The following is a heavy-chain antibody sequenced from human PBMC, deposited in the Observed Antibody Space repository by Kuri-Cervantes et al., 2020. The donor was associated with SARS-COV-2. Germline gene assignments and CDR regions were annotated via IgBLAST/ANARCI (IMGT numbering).Heavy chain of an antibody. CDR2: IYTSGST. V-gene: IGHV4-61*02. J-gene: IGHJ3*02. CDR3: ARGRADI. CDR1: GGPISSGSYY. Sequence: LRLSCTVSGGPISSGSYYWSWIRQPAGKGLEWIGRIYTSGSTNYNPSLKSRVTISVDTSKNQFSLKLSSVTAADTAVYYCARGRADIWGQGTMVTVSS.